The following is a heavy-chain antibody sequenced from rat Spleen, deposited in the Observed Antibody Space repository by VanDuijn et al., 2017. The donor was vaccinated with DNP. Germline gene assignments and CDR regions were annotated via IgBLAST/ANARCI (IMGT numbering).Heavy chain of an antibody. J-gene: IGHJ2*01. CDR1: GFTFSNSD. CDR2: ISTSGGGT. V-gene: IGHV5-25*01. D-gene: IGHD4-2*01. CDR3: ATDRDNYFDY. Sequence: EVQLVESGGGLVQPGRSMKLSCAASGFTFSNSDMAWVRQAPTKGLEWVASISTSGGGTYYRDSVKGRFTISRDNAKSTLYLQTDSLRSEDTATYYCATDRDNYFDYWGQGVMVTVSS.